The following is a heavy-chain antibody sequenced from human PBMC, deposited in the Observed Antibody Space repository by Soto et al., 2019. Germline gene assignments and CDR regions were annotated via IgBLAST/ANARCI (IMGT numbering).Heavy chain of an antibody. J-gene: IGHJ4*02. CDR3: ARGGQERWLQYLDC. D-gene: IGHD5-18*01. CDR2: ISSGGTT. V-gene: IGHV3-66*01. CDR1: GFSVSDNY. Sequence: EVQLVESGGGLVQPGGSLRLSCAASGFSVSDNYMTWVRQAPGKGLEWVSVISSGGTTYHADSVKGRFTISRDNSKNTLYLQMNSLSVEDTAVYYCARGGQERWLQYLDCWGQGTLVTVSS.